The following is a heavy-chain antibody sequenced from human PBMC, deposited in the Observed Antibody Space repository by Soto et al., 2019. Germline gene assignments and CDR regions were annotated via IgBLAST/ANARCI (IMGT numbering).Heavy chain of an antibody. Sequence: QVQLQESGPGLVKPSQTLSLTCTVSGGSISSGGYYWSWIRQHPGKGLEWIGYIYYSGSTYYNPSLKSRVTISVDTSKNQFSLKLSSVTAADTAVYYCARGRYGSGSYYAPSLVWYFDYWGQGTLVTVSS. V-gene: IGHV4-31*03. J-gene: IGHJ4*02. D-gene: IGHD3-10*01. CDR1: GGSISSGGYY. CDR3: ARGRYGSGSYYAPSLVWYFDY. CDR2: IYYSGST.